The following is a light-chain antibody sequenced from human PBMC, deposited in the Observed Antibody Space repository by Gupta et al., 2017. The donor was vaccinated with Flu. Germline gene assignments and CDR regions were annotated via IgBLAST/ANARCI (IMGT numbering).Light chain of an antibody. J-gene: IGKJ2*01. Sequence: ERDTRSCRAGESIYNNFLAWYQQRPGQPPRVLIYGTSIRAPGIPDRFSGGGSGTDFTLTIDRLEPEDCAWYFCQQYKTSPYTFGQGTKLEI. V-gene: IGKV3-20*01. CDR3: QQYKTSPYT. CDR2: GTS. CDR1: ESIYNNF.